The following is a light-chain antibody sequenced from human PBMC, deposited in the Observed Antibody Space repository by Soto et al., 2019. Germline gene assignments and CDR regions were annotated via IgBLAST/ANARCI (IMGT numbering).Light chain of an antibody. CDR1: QSVSSY. Sequence: EIVLTQCPASLSLSPGERATLSCRASQSVSSYLAWYQQKPGQAPRLLIYDASNRATGIPARFSGSGSGTDFTLTISSLEPEDFAVYYRQQRSNWLSITFGQGTRLEIK. J-gene: IGKJ5*01. CDR3: QQRSNWLSIT. CDR2: DAS. V-gene: IGKV3-11*01.